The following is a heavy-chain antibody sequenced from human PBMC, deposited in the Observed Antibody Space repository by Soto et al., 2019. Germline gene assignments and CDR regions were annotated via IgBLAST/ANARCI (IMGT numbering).Heavy chain of an antibody. CDR1: GGSISSSSYY. Sequence: PSETLSLTCTVSGGSISSSSYYWGWIRQPPGKGLEWIGSIYYSGSTYYNPSLKSRVTISVDTSKNQFSLKLSSVTAADTAVYYCARVVVVAAMVFWGQGTLVTVSS. D-gene: IGHD2-15*01. CDR3: ARVVVVAAMVF. V-gene: IGHV4-39*01. CDR2: IYYSGST. J-gene: IGHJ4*02.